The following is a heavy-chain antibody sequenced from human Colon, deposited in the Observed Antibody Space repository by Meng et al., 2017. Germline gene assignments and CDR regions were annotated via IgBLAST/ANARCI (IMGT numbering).Heavy chain of an antibody. CDR2: INHSGST. CDR1: GGSFSGYY. CDR3: ARGVLKQWTFSSYYGMDV. V-gene: IGHV4-34*01. J-gene: IGHJ6*02. Sequence: SETLCLTCAVHGGSFSGYYWSWIRQPPGKGLEWIGEINHSGSTSYNPSLKSRVTLSVDTSKKQFSLRLTSVTAADTAVYYCARGVLKQWTFSSYYGMDVWGQGTMVTVSS. D-gene: IGHD6-19*01.